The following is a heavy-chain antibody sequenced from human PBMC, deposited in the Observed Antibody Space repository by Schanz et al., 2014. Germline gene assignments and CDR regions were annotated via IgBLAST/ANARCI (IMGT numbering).Heavy chain of an antibody. CDR2: IPWNGAAI. CDR3: VSQTGSPNY. J-gene: IGHJ4*02. V-gene: IGHV3-48*04. Sequence: EVQLLESGGGLVRPGGSLRLSCAASGFTFSTYAMAWVRQAPGKGLEWVSNIPWNGAAIGYAGSVRGRFTISRDSAKRSLFLQMNSLRVEDTAVYFCVSQTGSPNYWGQGTLVTVSS. CDR1: GFTFSTYA. D-gene: IGHD6-13*01.